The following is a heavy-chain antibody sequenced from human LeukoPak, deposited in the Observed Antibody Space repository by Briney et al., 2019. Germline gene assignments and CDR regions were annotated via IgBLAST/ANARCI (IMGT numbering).Heavy chain of an antibody. CDR1: GPSISSTIYY. Sequence: SETLSLNCTVSGPSISSTIYYWGWIRQPPGKGLEWIGSMHSSGSTYYNPSLKSRLTISIDMSKNQFSLKLNSVTAADTAVYYCARAIAEYSNSWFDPWGQGTLVTVSS. CDR3: ARAIAEYSNSWFDP. CDR2: MHSSGST. J-gene: IGHJ5*02. V-gene: IGHV4-39*07. D-gene: IGHD4-11*01.